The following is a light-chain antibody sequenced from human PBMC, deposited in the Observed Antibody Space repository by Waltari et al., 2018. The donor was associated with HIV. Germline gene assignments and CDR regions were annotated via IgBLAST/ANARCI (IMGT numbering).Light chain of an antibody. CDR1: QSLSSTY. CDR3: HQYEDSPPGT. V-gene: IGKV3-20*01. CDR2: GAS. J-gene: IGKJ1*01. Sequence: EIVLTQSPGTLSLSPGESATLSCRASQSLSSTYLAWYQHKPGQSPRLLIYGASTRATGIPGRFSGSGSGTDFTLTISRLEPEDFAVYYCHQYEDSPPGTFGQGTKVEVK.